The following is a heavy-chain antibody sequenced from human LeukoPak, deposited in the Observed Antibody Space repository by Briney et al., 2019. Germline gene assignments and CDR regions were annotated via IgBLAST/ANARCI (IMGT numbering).Heavy chain of an antibody. V-gene: IGHV4-39*01. CDR3: ARRGVGVIVSNDAFAI. D-gene: IGHD2-21*01. Sequence: SETLSLTCTVSGGSISSMTYYWGWIRQPPGKGLEWIGNVYHSGSTYCNPSLESRVTISIDTSRNQFSLKLSSVTAADTAVYYCARRGVGVIVSNDAFAIWGRGTMVTVSS. CDR2: VYHSGST. CDR1: GGSISSMTYY. J-gene: IGHJ3*02.